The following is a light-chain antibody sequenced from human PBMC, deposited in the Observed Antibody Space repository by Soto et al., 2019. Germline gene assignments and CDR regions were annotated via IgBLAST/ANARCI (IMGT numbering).Light chain of an antibody. CDR1: QRVSSN. CDR3: QQYNNSHPT. V-gene: IGKV3-15*01. J-gene: IGKJ1*01. Sequence: EIVITHPPATLSVSPGERATLSCRPIQRVSSNLACYQQKPGQAPRLLIYGPSTRATGIPARFNGSRSGTEFTLTISSLQSEDFAVYYCQQYNNSHPTFGQGTKVEIK. CDR2: GPS.